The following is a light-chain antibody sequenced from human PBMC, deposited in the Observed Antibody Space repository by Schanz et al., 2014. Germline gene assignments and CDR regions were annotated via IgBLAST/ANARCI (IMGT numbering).Light chain of an antibody. CDR3: SSYAGSNNLV. V-gene: IGLV2-14*03. CDR1: SSDVGGYIY. Sequence: QSALTQPASVSGSPGQSITISCTGTSSDVGGYIYVAWYQQHPGKAPKLMIYDVSNRPSGVSNRFSGSKSGNTASLTISGLQAEDEADYYCSSYAGSNNLVFGGGTKLTV. J-gene: IGLJ3*02. CDR2: DVS.